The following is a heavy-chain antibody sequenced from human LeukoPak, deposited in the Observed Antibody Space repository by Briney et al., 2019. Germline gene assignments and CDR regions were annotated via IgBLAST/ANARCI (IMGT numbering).Heavy chain of an antibody. J-gene: IGHJ6*03. V-gene: IGHV1-69*13. CDR2: IIPIFGTA. CDR1: GGTFSNYA. D-gene: IGHD6-6*01. Sequence: GASVKVSCKASGGTFSNYAISWVRQAPGQGLEWLGGIIPIFGTANFAQKFQGRVTITADESTGTAYMELSSLRSDDTTVYYCARGGAHSSSPHYMDVWGKGTTVTVSS. CDR3: ARGGAHSSSPHYMDV.